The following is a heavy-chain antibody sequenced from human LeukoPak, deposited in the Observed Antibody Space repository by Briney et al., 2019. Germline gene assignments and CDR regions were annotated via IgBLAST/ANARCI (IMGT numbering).Heavy chain of an antibody. V-gene: IGHV5-51*01. CDR1: GYSFTSYW. CDR3: ARERVSDDYVWGSYWN. J-gene: IGHJ4*02. Sequence: PGESLKISCKGSGYSFTSYWIGWVRQMPGKGLEWMGGIYPGDSDTRYSPSFQGQVTISADKSISTAYLQWSSLKASDTAMYYCARERVSDDYVWGSYWNWGQGTLVTVSS. D-gene: IGHD3-16*01. CDR2: IYPGDSDT.